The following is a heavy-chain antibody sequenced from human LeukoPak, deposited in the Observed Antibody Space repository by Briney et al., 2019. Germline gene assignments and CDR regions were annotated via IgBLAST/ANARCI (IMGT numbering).Heavy chain of an antibody. V-gene: IGHV4-59*01. CDR3: AGVNTGWGFVVDY. J-gene: IGHJ4*02. D-gene: IGHD6-19*01. CDR2: IYYSGST. CDR1: GGSISSYY. Sequence: RTSETLSLTCTVSGGSISSYYWSWIRQPPGKGLEWIGYIYYSGSTNYNPSLKSRVTISVDTSKNQFSLKLSSVTAADTAVYYCAGVNTGWGFVVDYWGQGTLVTVSS.